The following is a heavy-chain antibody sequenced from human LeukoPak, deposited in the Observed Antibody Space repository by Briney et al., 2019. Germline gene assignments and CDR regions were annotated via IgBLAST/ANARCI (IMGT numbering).Heavy chain of an antibody. Sequence: GGSLRLSCAASEFNFNSYAVRWVRQAPGKGLEWFSSISGSGSSTFYADSVKGRFIISRDNSKNTLYLQMNSLRAEDTAVYYCAKHTAGTKALDYWGQGTLVTVSS. J-gene: IGHJ4*02. CDR1: EFNFNSYA. CDR3: AKHTAGTKALDY. V-gene: IGHV3-23*01. CDR2: ISGSGSST. D-gene: IGHD1-1*01.